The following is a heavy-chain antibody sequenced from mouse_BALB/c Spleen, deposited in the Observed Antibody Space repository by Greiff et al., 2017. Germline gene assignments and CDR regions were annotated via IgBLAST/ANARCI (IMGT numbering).Heavy chain of an antibody. V-gene: IGHV6-6*02. J-gene: IGHJ2*01. D-gene: IGHD1-1*01. CDR2: IRLKSNNYAT. Sequence: EVKLVESGGGLVQPGGSMKLSCVASGFTFSNYWMNWVRQSPEKGLEWVAEIRLKSNNYATHYAESVKGRFTISRDDSKSSVYLQMNNLRAEDTGIYYCTRYGSRRLFDYWGQGTTLTVSS. CDR1: GFTFSNYW. CDR3: TRYGSRRLFDY.